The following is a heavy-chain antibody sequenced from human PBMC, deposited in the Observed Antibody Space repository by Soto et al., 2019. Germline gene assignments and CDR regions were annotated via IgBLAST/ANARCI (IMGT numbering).Heavy chain of an antibody. CDR1: GVTLSYYG. J-gene: IGHJ4*02. CDR3: AKDGVVTGTTFD. V-gene: IGHV3-30*02. D-gene: IGHD1-20*01. Sequence: LRLSCVASGVTLSYYGVHWVRQSPGKGLEWVALIWNHGNTAYHADSVKGRFTVSRDNSKNTLYLQMNSLRAEDTAVYYCAKDGVVTGTTFDWGQGTLVTVSS. CDR2: IWNHGNTA.